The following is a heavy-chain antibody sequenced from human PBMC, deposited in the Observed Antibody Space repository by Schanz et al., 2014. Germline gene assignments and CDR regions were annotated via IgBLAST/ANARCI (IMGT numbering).Heavy chain of an antibody. CDR2: ISHSGGSK. D-gene: IGHD2-15*01. CDR1: GFTFNSYA. J-gene: IGHJ4*02. CDR3: ARDRGYCSGGSCLAFDY. Sequence: DVQLLESGGGLVQPGGSLRLSCAASGFTFNSYAMTWVRQAPGKGLEWVSSISHSGGSKYYADSVKGRFTISRDNSENTLYLHMNTLRSEDTAVYYCARDRGYCSGGSCLAFDYWGQGTLVTVSS. V-gene: IGHV3-23*01.